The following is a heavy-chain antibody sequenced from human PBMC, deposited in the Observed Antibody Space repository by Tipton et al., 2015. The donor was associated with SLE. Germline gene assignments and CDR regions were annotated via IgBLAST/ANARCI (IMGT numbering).Heavy chain of an antibody. CDR3: ARAPTVVAQPDQPRIDVFDI. J-gene: IGHJ3*02. CDR1: GFTFSDYS. Sequence: GSLRLSCAASGFTFSDYSMNWVRQAPGKGLEWVSSITVSSTYIYYADSVKGRFTISRDNAKNSLYLQMNSLRAEDTAVYYCARAPTVVAQPDQPRIDVFDIWGQGTVVSVFS. CDR2: ITVSSTYI. V-gene: IGHV3-21*01. D-gene: IGHD2-15*01.